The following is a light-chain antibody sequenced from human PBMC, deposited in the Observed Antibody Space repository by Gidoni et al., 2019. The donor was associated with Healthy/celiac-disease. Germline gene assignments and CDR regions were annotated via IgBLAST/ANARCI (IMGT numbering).Light chain of an antibody. CDR1: PSVSSY. V-gene: IGKV3-11*01. CDR3: QHRGHWIT. Sequence: LALTQSPATLSLYPGERTTLSCRAIPSVSSYLAWYQQQPGTAPRLLIYHASNRATGIPARFSGSGSGTDFTLTISSLELEDFAVYYCQHRGHWITFXXXTRLEIK. J-gene: IGKJ5*01. CDR2: HAS.